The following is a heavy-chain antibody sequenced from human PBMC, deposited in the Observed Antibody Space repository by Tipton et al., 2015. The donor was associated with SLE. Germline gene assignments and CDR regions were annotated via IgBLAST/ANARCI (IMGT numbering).Heavy chain of an antibody. V-gene: IGHV3-66*02. CDR2: IYSGGST. Sequence: GSLRLSCAASGFTVRTNYMSWVRQAPGKGLEWVSVIYSGGSTYYANSVKGRFTISRDNSKNTVYLQMNSLRAEDTAVYYCAREVWESSGSCDYWGQGTLVTVSS. CDR1: GFTVRTNY. CDR3: AREVWESSGSCDY. D-gene: IGHD6-19*01. J-gene: IGHJ4*02.